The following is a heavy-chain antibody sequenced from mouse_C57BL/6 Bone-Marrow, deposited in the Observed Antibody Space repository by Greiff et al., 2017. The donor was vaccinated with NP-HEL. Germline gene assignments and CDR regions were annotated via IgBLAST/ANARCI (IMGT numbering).Heavy chain of an antibody. CDR3: ARANSEGAMDY. D-gene: IGHD3-1*01. CDR2: IYPRSGNT. CDR1: GYTFTSYG. J-gene: IGHJ4*01. V-gene: IGHV1-81*01. Sequence: QVQLQQSGAELARPGASVKLSCKASGYTFTSYGISWVKQRTGQGLEWIGEIYPRSGNTYYNEKFKGKATLTADKSSSTAYMELRSLTSEDSAVYFCARANSEGAMDYWGQGTSVTVSA.